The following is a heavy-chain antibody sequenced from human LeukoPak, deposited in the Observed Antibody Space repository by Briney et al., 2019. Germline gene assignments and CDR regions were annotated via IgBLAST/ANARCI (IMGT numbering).Heavy chain of an antibody. CDR1: GYSFTSYW. CDR2: IYPGDSDT. J-gene: IGHJ4*02. CDR3: ARQSSSWTGSGWSFDY. D-gene: IGHD6-13*01. Sequence: GESLKISCKGSGYSFTSYWIGWVRQMPGKGLEWMGIIYPGDSDTRYSPSFQGQVTISADKSISTAYLQWSSLKASDTAMYYCARQSSSWTGSGWSFDYWGQGTLVTVSS. V-gene: IGHV5-51*01.